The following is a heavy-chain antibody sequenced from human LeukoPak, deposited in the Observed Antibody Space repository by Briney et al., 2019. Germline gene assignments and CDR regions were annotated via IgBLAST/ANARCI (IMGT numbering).Heavy chain of an antibody. V-gene: IGHV1-18*01. D-gene: IGHD2-15*01. Sequence: GASVKVSCKASGYTFTSYGISWVRQAPGQGLEWMGWISAYSGNTNYAQKLQGRVTMTTDTSTSTAYMELRSLRSDDTAVYYCARGSGVVVVAATPDVFDYWGQGTLVTVSS. CDR1: GYTFTSYG. J-gene: IGHJ4*02. CDR3: ARGSGVVVVAATPDVFDY. CDR2: ISAYSGNT.